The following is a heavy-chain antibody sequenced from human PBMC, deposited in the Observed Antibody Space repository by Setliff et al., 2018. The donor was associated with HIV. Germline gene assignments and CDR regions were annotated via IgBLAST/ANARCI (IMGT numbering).Heavy chain of an antibody. V-gene: IGHV4-34*01. D-gene: IGHD3-22*01. Sequence: SETLSLTCTVSGVSISNYYWSWIRRPPGKGLEWIGEINHSGRTKYNPSLKSRVTMSVDTSKNQFSLKLKSVTAADTAVYYCAREDTTGYYSLSAFDIWGQGTLVTVSS. J-gene: IGHJ3*02. CDR1: GVSISNYY. CDR2: INHSGRT. CDR3: AREDTTGYYSLSAFDI.